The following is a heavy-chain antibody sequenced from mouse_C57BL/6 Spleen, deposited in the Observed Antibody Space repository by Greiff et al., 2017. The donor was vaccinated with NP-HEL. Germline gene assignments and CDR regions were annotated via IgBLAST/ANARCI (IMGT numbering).Heavy chain of an antibody. CDR1: GYTFTSYW. V-gene: IGHV1-55*01. D-gene: IGHD1-3*01. CDR2: IYPGSGST. CDR3: ARKSKDYAMDY. Sequence: QVQLQQPGAELVKPGASVKMSCKASGYTFTSYWITWVKQRPGQGLEWIGDIYPGSGSTNYNEKFKSKATLTVDTSSSTAYMQLSSLTSEDSAVYCCARKSKDYAMDYWGQGRSVSVCS. J-gene: IGHJ4*01.